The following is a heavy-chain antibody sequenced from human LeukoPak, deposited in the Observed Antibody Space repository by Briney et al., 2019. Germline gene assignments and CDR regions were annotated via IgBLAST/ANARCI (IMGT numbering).Heavy chain of an antibody. D-gene: IGHD3-22*01. V-gene: IGHV3-21*01. J-gene: IGHJ4*02. Sequence: GGSLRLSCAASGFTFSSYSMNWIRQAPGKRLEWVSSISSSSSYIYYADSVKGRFTISRDNAKNSLYLQMNSLRAEDTAVYYCARDRGGYYVFDYWGQGTLVTVSS. CDR1: GFTFSSYS. CDR3: ARDRGGYYVFDY. CDR2: ISSSSSYI.